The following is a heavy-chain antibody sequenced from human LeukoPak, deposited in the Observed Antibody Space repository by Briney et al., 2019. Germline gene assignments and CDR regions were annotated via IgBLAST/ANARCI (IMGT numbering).Heavy chain of an antibody. CDR3: ARGSGTYWGDFDY. Sequence: ASVKVSCKASGYTFTSYYMHWVRQAPGQGLEWMGIINPSGGSTDYPQKSQGRVTMTRDTSTTTVYMELSSLRSDDTAVYYCARGSGTYWGDFDYWGQGTLVTVSS. V-gene: IGHV1-46*01. CDR1: GYTFTSYY. CDR2: INPSGGST. J-gene: IGHJ4*02. D-gene: IGHD1-26*01.